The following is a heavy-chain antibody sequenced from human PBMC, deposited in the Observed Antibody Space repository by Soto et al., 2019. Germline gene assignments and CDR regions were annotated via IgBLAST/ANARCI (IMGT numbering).Heavy chain of an antibody. CDR1: GYTFTSYG. CDR2: ISAYNGNT. J-gene: IGHJ6*02. D-gene: IGHD2-15*01. V-gene: IGHV1-18*01. Sequence: ASVKVSCKASGYTFTSYGISWVRQAPGQGLEWMGWISAYNGNTNYAQKLQGRVTMTTDTSTSTAYMELRSLRSDDTAVYYCARKLGYWSGGSCSPDYYYGMDVWGQGTTVTVSS. CDR3: ARKLGYWSGGSCSPDYYYGMDV.